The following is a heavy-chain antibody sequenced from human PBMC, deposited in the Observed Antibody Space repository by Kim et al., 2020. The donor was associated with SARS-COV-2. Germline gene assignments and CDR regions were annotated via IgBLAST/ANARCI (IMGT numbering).Heavy chain of an antibody. CDR1: GGTFSSYA. CDR2: IIPIFGTA. D-gene: IGHD4-17*01. J-gene: IGHJ6*02. CDR3: ARDLGGHDYGDYVHLYGMDV. V-gene: IGHV1-69*13. Sequence: SVKVSCKASGGTFSSYAISWVRQAPGQGLEWMGGIIPIFGTANYAQKFQGRVTITADESTSTAYMELSSLRSEDTAVYYCARDLGGHDYGDYVHLYGMDVWGQGTTVTVSS.